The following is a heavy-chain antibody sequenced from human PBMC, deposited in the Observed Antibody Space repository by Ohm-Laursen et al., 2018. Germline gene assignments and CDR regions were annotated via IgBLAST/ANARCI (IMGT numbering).Heavy chain of an antibody. V-gene: IGHV3-30*03. CDR3: ARDLSMGAFDF. D-gene: IGHD4/OR15-4a*01. CDR2: IAYDGSGE. Sequence: GQTLSLTCAAPGFSVSNYGMNWVRQAPGKGLEWVAGIAYDGSGEYYADSVKGQFTVSRDTSKNTVYLQMDSLRIEDTAPYYCARDLSMGAFDFWGHGATVTVSS. J-gene: IGHJ3*01. CDR1: GFSVSNYG.